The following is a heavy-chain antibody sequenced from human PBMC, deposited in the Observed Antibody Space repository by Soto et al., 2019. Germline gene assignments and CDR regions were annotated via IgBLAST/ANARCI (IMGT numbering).Heavy chain of an antibody. V-gene: IGHV1-58*01. CDR2: IVVGSGNT. D-gene: IGHD3-16*01. Sequence: SVKVSCKASGFTFTSSAVQWVRQARGQRLEWIGWIVVGSGNTNYAQKFQERVTITRDMSTSTAYMELSSLRSKDTAVYYCAADFPMIYAFEIWGQGTMVTVSS. J-gene: IGHJ3*02. CDR1: GFTFTSSA. CDR3: AADFPMIYAFEI.